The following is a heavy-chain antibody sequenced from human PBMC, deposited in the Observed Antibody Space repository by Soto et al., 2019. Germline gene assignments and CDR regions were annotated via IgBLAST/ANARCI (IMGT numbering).Heavy chain of an antibody. J-gene: IGHJ3*02. CDR1: GFTFSSYA. D-gene: IGHD3-10*01. CDR2: ISGSGGTT. Sequence: EVQLLESGGGLVQPGGSLRLSCAASGFTFSSYAMSWVRQAPGKGLEWVSAISGSGGTTYYADSVKGRFTFSRDNYKNTLYLQMNSLRDEDTAVYYCSNTANGGFSAFDIWGQGTMVTVAS. CDR3: SNTANGGFSAFDI. V-gene: IGHV3-23*01.